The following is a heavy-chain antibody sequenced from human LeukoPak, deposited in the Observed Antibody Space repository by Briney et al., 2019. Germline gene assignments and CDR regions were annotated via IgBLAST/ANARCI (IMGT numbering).Heavy chain of an antibody. Sequence: ASVKVSCKASGGTFSSYAISWVRQAPGQGLEWMGGIIPIFGTANYAQKFQGRVTITADESTSTAYMELSSLRSEDTAVYYCARWANEDYAPYFDYWGQGTLVTVSS. CDR3: ARWANEDYAPYFDY. CDR2: IIPIFGTA. D-gene: IGHD4-17*01. V-gene: IGHV1-69*13. J-gene: IGHJ4*02. CDR1: GGTFSSYA.